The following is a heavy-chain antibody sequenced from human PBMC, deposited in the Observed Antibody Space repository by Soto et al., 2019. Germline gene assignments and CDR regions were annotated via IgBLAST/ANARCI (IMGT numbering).Heavy chain of an antibody. J-gene: IGHJ4*02. D-gene: IGHD5-12*01. CDR3: ARVSGYYLPDY. V-gene: IGHV1-3*05. CDR1: GYTLTNYA. CDR2: INAGNGNT. Sequence: QVQLVQSGAEEKKPGASVKVSCKASGYTLTNYATHWVRQAPGQRLEWMGWINAGNGNTKYSQKFQGRVTITRDTSASTAYMELSSLRSEDTAVYYCARVSGYYLPDYWGQGTLVTVSS.